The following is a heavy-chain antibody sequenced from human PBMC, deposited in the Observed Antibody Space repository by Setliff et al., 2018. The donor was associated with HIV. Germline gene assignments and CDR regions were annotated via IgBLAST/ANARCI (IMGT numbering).Heavy chain of an antibody. CDR2: VYFGGST. V-gene: IGHV4-39*01. J-gene: IGHJ4*02. D-gene: IGHD3-16*01. CDR1: GDSISSSIYY. CDR3: ARGNFNY. Sequence: SETLSLTCAVSGDSISSSIYYWGWIRQPPGKGLEWIGSVYFGGSTYYNPSLKSRVTISVDTSKNQFSLKLSSVTAADTAVYYCARGNFNYWGQGTLVTVSS.